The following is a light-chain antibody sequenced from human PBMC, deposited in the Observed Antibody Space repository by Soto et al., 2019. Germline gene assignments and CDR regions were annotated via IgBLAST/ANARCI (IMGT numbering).Light chain of an antibody. CDR3: QQRSNWPSSFT. J-gene: IGKJ3*01. CDR1: QSVSSY. CDR2: DAS. V-gene: IGKV3-11*01. Sequence: EIVLTQSPATPSLSPGERATLSCRASQSVSSYLAWYQQKPGQAPRLLIYDASNRATGIPARFSGSGSGTDFTLTISSLEPEDFAVYYCQQRSNWPSSFTFGPGTKVDIK.